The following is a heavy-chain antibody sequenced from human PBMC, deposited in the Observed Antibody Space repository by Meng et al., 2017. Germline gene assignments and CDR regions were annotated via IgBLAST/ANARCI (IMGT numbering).Heavy chain of an antibody. CDR2: IYHSGST. J-gene: IGHJ5*02. Sequence: SETLSLTCTVSGSSISSGYYWGWIRQPPGKGLEWIGSIYHSGSTYYNPSLKSRVTISVDTSKNQFSLKLSSVTAADTAVYYCARAGYCSGGSCKTGWFDPWGQGTLVTVSS. CDR3: ARAGYCSGGSCKTGWFDP. CDR1: GSSISSGYY. D-gene: IGHD2-15*01. V-gene: IGHV4-38-2*02.